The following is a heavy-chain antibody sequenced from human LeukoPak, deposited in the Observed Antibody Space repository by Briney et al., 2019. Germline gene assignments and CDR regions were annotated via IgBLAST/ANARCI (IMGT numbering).Heavy chain of an antibody. CDR1: GYRFTNYW. J-gene: IGHJ4*02. CDR3: ARAGYTSGWYVGYFDY. Sequence: GESLKISCKGSGYRFTNYWIGWVRQMPGKGLEWMGIIYPSDSDTRYSPTFQGQVTISGDKSISTAYLQWSSLKASDTAMYYCARAGYTSGWYVGYFDYWGQGTPVTVSS. D-gene: IGHD6-19*01. CDR2: IYPSDSDT. V-gene: IGHV5-51*01.